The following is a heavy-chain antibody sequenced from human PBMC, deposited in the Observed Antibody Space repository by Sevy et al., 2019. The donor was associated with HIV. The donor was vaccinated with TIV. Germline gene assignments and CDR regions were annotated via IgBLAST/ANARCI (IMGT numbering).Heavy chain of an antibody. Sequence: GGSLRLSCEASGFTFSSYWMSWVRQAPGKGLEWVANIKQDGSEKYYVDSVKGRFTISRDNAKNSLYLQMNSLRAEDTAVYYCARDQRVKYCSGGSCYSRAPFDYWGQGTLVTVSS. V-gene: IGHV3-7*03. D-gene: IGHD2-15*01. CDR3: ARDQRVKYCSGGSCYSRAPFDY. J-gene: IGHJ4*02. CDR2: IKQDGSEK. CDR1: GFTFSSYW.